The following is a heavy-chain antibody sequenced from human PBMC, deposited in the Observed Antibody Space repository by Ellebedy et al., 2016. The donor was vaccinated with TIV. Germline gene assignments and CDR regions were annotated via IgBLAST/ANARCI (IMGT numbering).Heavy chain of an antibody. Sequence: AASVKVSCKASGYTFTGYYMHWVRQAPGQGLEWMGWINPNSGGTNYAQKFQGRVTMTRDTSISTAYMELSRLRSDDTAVYYCARDPPHSSGWYSDDNQNDYWGQGTLVTVSS. J-gene: IGHJ4*02. V-gene: IGHV1-2*02. CDR1: GYTFTGYY. D-gene: IGHD6-19*01. CDR3: ARDPPHSSGWYSDDNQNDY. CDR2: INPNSGGT.